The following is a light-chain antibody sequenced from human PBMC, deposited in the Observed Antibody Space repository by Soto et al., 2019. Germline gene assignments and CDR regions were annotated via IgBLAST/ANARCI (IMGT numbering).Light chain of an antibody. J-gene: IGKJ2*01. Sequence: IVLTQSPGTLSLSPGERATLSCRASQSVSSTYIAWYQQNPGQAPRILIYGASSRATGIPDRFSGSWSGTDFTLTISRLEPEDFAVYFWQQYGRSPPFTFGQGTKVEIK. CDR1: QSVSSTY. CDR3: QQYGRSPPFT. CDR2: GAS. V-gene: IGKV3-20*01.